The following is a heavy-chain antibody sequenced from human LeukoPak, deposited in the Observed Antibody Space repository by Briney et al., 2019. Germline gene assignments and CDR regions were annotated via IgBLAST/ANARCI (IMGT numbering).Heavy chain of an antibody. CDR3: ARATWCNLPNF. CDR2: IYDSGST. CDR1: GASISGYC. Sequence: SETLSLTCTVSGASISGYCWSWIRQAPGKGLEWIGYIYDSGSTNYNPSLKSRFTISADTSKNQLSLILSSVTAADTAVYYCARATWCNLPNFWGQGTLVTVSS. D-gene: IGHD2-8*02. J-gene: IGHJ4*02. V-gene: IGHV4-59*08.